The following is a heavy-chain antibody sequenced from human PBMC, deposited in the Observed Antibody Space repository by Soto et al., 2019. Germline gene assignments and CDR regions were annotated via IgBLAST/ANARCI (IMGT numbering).Heavy chain of an antibody. D-gene: IGHD1-26*01. J-gene: IGHJ6*02. Sequence: SETLSLTCTVSGGSISSYYWSWIRQPPGKGLEWIGYIYYSGSTNYNPSLKSRVTISVDKSKNQFSLKLSSVTAADTAVYYCARVSGSYYYGMDVWGQGITVSVSS. V-gene: IGHV4-59*12. CDR1: GGSISSYY. CDR2: IYYSGST. CDR3: ARVSGSYYYGMDV.